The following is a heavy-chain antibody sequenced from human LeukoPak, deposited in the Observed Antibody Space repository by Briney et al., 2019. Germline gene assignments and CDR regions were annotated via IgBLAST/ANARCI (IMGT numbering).Heavy chain of an antibody. CDR3: ARARHGYIYGYRPNELGHFFDY. Sequence: SETLSLTCSVSGASISSGSNYWGWIRQTPGKGLEWIGSIYYSGSTYYKSSLKSRVTISLDTSKNQFSLKLSSVTAADTAVYYCARARHGYIYGYRPNELGHFFDYWGQGTLVTVSS. CDR1: GASISSGSNY. D-gene: IGHD5-18*01. V-gene: IGHV4-39*07. J-gene: IGHJ4*02. CDR2: IYYSGST.